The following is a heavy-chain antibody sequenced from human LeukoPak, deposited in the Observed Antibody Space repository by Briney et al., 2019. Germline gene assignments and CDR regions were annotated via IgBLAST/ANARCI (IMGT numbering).Heavy chain of an antibody. CDR2: ISSSSSTI. V-gene: IGHV3-48*04. Sequence: GGSLRLSCAASGFTFSSYSMNWVRQAPGKGLEWVSYISSSSSTIYYADSVKGRFTISRDNAKNSLYLQMNSLRAEDTAVYYCARSPRSGYYEFDYWGQGTLVTVSS. J-gene: IGHJ4*02. CDR3: ARSPRSGYYEFDY. D-gene: IGHD3-3*01. CDR1: GFTFSSYS.